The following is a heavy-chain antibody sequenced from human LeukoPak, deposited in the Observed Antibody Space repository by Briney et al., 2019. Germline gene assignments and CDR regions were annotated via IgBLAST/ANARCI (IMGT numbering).Heavy chain of an antibody. CDR3: ARARYSSGWYYWFDP. CDR1: GFTFSDCY. D-gene: IGHD6-19*01. CDR2: ISSSGSTI. J-gene: IGHJ5*02. V-gene: IGHV3-11*01. Sequence: GGSLRLSCAASGFTFSDCYMSWIRQAPGKGLEWVSYISSSGSTIYYADSVKGRFTISRDNAKNSLYLQMNSLRAEDTAVYYCARARYSSGWYYWFDPWGQGTLVTVSS.